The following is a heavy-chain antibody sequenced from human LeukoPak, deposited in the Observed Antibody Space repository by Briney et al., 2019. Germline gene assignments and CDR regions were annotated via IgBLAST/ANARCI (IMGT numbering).Heavy chain of an antibody. J-gene: IGHJ4*02. V-gene: IGHV3-9*01. Sequence: GGSLRLSCAASGFTFDDYAMHWVRQAPGKGLEWVSGISWNSGSIGYADSVKGRFTISRDNAKNSLYLQMNSMRAEDTALYYCAKWNYWGQGTLVTVSS. CDR3: AKWNY. CDR1: GFTFDDYA. CDR2: ISWNSGSI.